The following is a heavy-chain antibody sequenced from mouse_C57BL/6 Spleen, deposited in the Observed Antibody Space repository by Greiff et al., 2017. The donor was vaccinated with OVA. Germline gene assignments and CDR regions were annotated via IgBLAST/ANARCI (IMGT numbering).Heavy chain of an antibody. CDR2: IYPRDGST. D-gene: IGHD1-1*01. J-gene: IGHJ3*01. V-gene: IGHV1-78*01. CDR1: GYTFTDHT. Sequence: VQLQQSDAELVKPGASVKISCKVSGYTFTDHTIHWMKQRPEQGLEWIGYIYPRDGSTKYNEKFKDKATLTADKSSSTAYMQLNSLTSEDSAVYFCARPYYGSSYGFAYWGQGTLVTVSA. CDR3: ARPYYGSSYGFAY.